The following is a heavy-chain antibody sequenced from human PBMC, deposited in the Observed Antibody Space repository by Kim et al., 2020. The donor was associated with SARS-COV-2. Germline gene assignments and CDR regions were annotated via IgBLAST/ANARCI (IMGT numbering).Heavy chain of an antibody. J-gene: IGHJ6*02. Sequence: GGSLRLSCAASGFTFSNYAMRWVRQAPGKGLEWVSSISASGGDTYYAGSVRGRFTVSRDNSKNTLYLQMNSLRAEDTALFYCARKGSCMDVWGQGATVT. V-gene: IGHV3-23*01. CDR2: ISASGGDT. CDR3: ARKGSCMDV. CDR1: GFTFSNYA.